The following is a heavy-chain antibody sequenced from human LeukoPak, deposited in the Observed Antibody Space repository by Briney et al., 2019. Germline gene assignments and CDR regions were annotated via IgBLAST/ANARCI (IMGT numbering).Heavy chain of an antibody. CDR1: GYSFTSYW. J-gene: IGHJ3*02. CDR3: AKSYSSSWGASDI. Sequence: GESLKISCKGSGYSFTSYWIAWVRQMPGEGLEWMGIIYPGDSDTRYSPSFQDQVTISADKSISTAYLQWSSLKASDTAMYYCAKSYSSSWGASDIWGQGTMVTVSS. V-gene: IGHV5-51*01. D-gene: IGHD6-13*01. CDR2: IYPGDSDT.